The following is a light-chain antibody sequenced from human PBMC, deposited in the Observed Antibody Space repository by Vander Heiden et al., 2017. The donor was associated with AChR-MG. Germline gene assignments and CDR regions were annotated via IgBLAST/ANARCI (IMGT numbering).Light chain of an antibody. CDR2: SSD. Sequence: QSVLTQPPSVSGAPGPRVTIPCSGSSSNIGTNSVNWYQQFPGKAPKVLISSSDQRPSGVRDRFSSSTSGTSAYLALSGLQSEDEADYYCAAWDVSLNGWVFGGGTKLTVL. V-gene: IGLV1-44*01. J-gene: IGLJ3*02. CDR1: SSNIGTNS. CDR3: AAWDVSLNGWV.